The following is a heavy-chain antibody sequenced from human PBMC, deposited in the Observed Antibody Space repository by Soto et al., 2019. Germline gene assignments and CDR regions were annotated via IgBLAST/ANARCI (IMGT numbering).Heavy chain of an antibody. Sequence: QVQLQESGPGLVKPSQTLSLTCTDSGGSINSGGYYWSWIRQHPGKGLEWIGYVYYNGSTFYNPSLGRRVSMSVDTSKNQFSLKLRSVTAADTALYYCARDEEMTEAFDIWGRGTMVTVSS. CDR3: ARDEEMTEAFDI. V-gene: IGHV4-31*03. J-gene: IGHJ3*02. CDR1: GGSINSGGYY. CDR2: VYYNGST.